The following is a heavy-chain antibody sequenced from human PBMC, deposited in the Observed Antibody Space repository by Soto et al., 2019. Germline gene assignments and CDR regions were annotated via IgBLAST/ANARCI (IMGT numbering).Heavy chain of an antibody. CDR1: GGSISSYY. CDR3: ARSYYDFWSGYYRRVNWFDP. J-gene: IGHJ5*02. CDR2: IYYSGST. D-gene: IGHD3-3*01. V-gene: IGHV4-59*01. Sequence: SETLSLTYTVSGGSISSYYWSWIRQPPGKGLEWIGYIYYSGSTNYNPSLKSRVTISVDTSKNQFSLKLSSVTAADTAVYYCARSYYDFWSGYYRRVNWFDPWGQGTLVTVS.